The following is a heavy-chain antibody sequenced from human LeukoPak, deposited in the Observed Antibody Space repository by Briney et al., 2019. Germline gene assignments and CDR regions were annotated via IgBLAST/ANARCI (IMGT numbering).Heavy chain of an antibody. Sequence: SETLSLTCTDSGGSISSYYWSWIRQPAGKGLEWIGRIYTSGSTNYNPFLKSRVTMAVDTSKNQFSLKLSSVTAADTAVYYCAIRSRYYYDSSGYLNDAFDIWGQGTMVTVSS. CDR3: AIRSRYYYDSSGYLNDAFDI. CDR1: GGSISSYY. CDR2: IYTSGST. V-gene: IGHV4-4*07. J-gene: IGHJ3*02. D-gene: IGHD3-22*01.